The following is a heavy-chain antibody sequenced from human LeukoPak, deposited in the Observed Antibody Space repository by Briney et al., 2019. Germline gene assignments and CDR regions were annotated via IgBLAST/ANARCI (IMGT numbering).Heavy chain of an antibody. CDR3: GGSGSYYYNGVDV. Sequence: PGGSLRLSCAASGFTFRNYAMSWVRQAPGKGLEWVSSISDSGGTTYYAESVKGRFTISRDNSKNTLHLQMNSLRAEDTAVYYCGGSGSYYYNGVDVWGPGTTVTVSS. D-gene: IGHD3-10*01. CDR1: GFTFRNYA. CDR2: ISDSGGTT. V-gene: IGHV3-23*01. J-gene: IGHJ6*02.